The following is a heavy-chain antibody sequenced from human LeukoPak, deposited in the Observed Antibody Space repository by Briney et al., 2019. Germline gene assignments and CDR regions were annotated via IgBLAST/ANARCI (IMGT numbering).Heavy chain of an antibody. CDR1: GGSTTSSY. D-gene: IGHD2-21*01. Sequence: PSETLSLTCTVSGGSTTSSYWSWIRQPPGRGLEWIGYIYYSGSINYNPSLKSRVTISLDTSKNQFSLKLSSVTAADTAVYYCARRGDSGLFYAMDVWGQGTTVTVSS. CDR3: ARRGDSGLFYAMDV. CDR2: IYYSGSI. V-gene: IGHV4-59*08. J-gene: IGHJ6*01.